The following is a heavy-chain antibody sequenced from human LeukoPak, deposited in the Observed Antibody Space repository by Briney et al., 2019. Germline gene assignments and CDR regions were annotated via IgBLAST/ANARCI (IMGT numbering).Heavy chain of an antibody. J-gene: IGHJ6*02. D-gene: IGHD3-10*01. CDR2: IYSGGST. V-gene: IGHV3-53*01. Sequence: GVSLRLSCAASGFTVSSNYMSWVRQAPGKGLEWVSVIYSGGSTYYADSVKGRFTISRDNSKNTLYLQMNSLRAEDTAVYYCARDRDYYYGMDVWGQGTTVTVSS. CDR3: ARDRDYYYGMDV. CDR1: GFTVSSNY.